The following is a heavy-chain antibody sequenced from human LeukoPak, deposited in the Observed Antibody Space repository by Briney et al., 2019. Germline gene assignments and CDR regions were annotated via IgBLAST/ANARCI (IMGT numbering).Heavy chain of an antibody. CDR1: GGSFSGYY. J-gene: IGHJ3*02. D-gene: IGHD2-15*01. CDR3: ARRPGYCSGGSCYYGGAFDI. V-gene: IGHV4-34*01. Sequence: PSETLSLTCAVYGGSFSGYYWSWIRQPPGKGLEWIGSIYYSGSTYYNPSLKSRVTISVDTSKNQFSLKLSSVTAADTAVYYCARRPGYCSGGSCYYGGAFDIWGQGTMVTVSS. CDR2: IYYSGST.